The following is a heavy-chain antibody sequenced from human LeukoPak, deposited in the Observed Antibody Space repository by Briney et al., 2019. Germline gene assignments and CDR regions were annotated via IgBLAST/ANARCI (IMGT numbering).Heavy chain of an antibody. V-gene: IGHV1-69*01. CDR1: GGTFSSYA. CDR3: ARDPPARMTPRSLDAFDI. CDR2: IIPIFGTA. J-gene: IGHJ3*02. Sequence: SVKVSCKASGGTFSSYAISWVRLAPGQGLEWMGGIIPIFGTANYAQKFQGRVTITADESTSTAYMELSSLRSEDTAVYYCARDPPARMTPRSLDAFDIWGQGTMVTVSS. D-gene: IGHD1-14*01.